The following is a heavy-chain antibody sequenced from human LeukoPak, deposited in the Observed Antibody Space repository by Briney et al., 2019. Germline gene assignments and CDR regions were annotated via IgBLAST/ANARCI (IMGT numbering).Heavy chain of an antibody. J-gene: IGHJ3*02. CDR1: GVSISTFY. V-gene: IGHV4-59*08. Sequence: SETLSLTCTVSGVSISTFYWSWIRQPPGEGLEWIGYISDSGSTNYNPSLQSRITISADTSKNQFSLKLSSVTAADTAVYYCARHLRYCSGGTCYSSDAFDIWGRGTMVTVSS. CDR2: ISDSGST. CDR3: ARHLRYCSGGTCYSSDAFDI. D-gene: IGHD2-15*01.